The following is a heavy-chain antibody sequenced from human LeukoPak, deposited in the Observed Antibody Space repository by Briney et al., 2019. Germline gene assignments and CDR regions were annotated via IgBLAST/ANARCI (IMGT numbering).Heavy chain of an antibody. J-gene: IGHJ4*02. D-gene: IGHD6-19*01. CDR2: ISSTSGTI. Sequence: GRSLRLSCAASGFTFSSYGMHWVRQAPGKGLEWVSYISSTSGTIQYADSVNGRFTISRDNAKNSLYLQIDGLRAEDTAVYYCARVSFTSAWSFDYWGPGTLVTVSS. CDR3: ARVSFTSAWSFDY. CDR1: GFTFSSYG. V-gene: IGHV3-48*04.